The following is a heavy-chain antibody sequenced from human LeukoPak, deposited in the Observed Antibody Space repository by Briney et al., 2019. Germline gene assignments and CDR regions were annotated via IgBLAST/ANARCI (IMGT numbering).Heavy chain of an antibody. J-gene: IGHJ4*02. V-gene: IGHV4-34*01. CDR2: INHSGST. D-gene: IGHD5-18*01. CDR3: ARFRGYSYGYYFDY. CDR1: GGSFSGYY. Sequence: SETLSLTCAVYGGSFSGYYWSWIRQPPGKGLEWIGEINHSGSTNYNPSLKSRVTISVDTSKNQISLKLSSVTAADTAVYYSARFRGYSYGYYFDYWGQGTLVTVSS.